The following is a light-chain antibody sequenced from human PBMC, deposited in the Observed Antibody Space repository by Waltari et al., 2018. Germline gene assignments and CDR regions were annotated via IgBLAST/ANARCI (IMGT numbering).Light chain of an antibody. Sequence: DIVMTQTPLSLSVTPGQPASISCKSSQSLLYRDGKTYFYWCLEKAGQLPRVLMYEASKPLSGVPDRFSGSESGTDFTLKISRVEPEDVGIYYCMQTVEFPWTFGQGTKVEIK. CDR1: QSLLYRDGKTY. CDR2: EAS. CDR3: MQTVEFPWT. V-gene: IGKV2D-29*01. J-gene: IGKJ1*01.